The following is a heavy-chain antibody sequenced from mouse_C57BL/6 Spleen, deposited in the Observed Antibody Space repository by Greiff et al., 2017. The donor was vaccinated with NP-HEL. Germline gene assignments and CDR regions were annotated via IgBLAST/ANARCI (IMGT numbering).Heavy chain of an antibody. CDR1: GYSITSGYD. D-gene: IGHD1-3*01. CDR3: ARARKEGFMDY. CDR2: ISYSGST. V-gene: IGHV3-1*01. Sequence: DVKLQESGPGMVKPSQSLSLTCTVTGYSITSGYDWHWIRHFPGNKLEWMGYISYSGSTNYNPSLKSRISITHDTSKNHFFLKLNSVTTEDTATYYCARARKEGFMDYWGQGTSVTVSS. J-gene: IGHJ4*01.